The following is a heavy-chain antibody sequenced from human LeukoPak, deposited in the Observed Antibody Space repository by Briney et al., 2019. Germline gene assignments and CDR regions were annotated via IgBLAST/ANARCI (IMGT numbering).Heavy chain of an antibody. CDR1: GFTFSGYG. D-gene: IGHD6-13*01. Sequence: GGSLRLSCAASGFTFSGYGMHWVRQAPGKGLEWVAVISYDGSNKYYADSVKGRFTISRDNSKDTLYLQMNSLRAEDTAMYYCAVDDSSNWSYFDYWGQGTLVTVSS. CDR3: AVDDSSNWSYFDY. CDR2: ISYDGSNK. V-gene: IGHV3-30*03. J-gene: IGHJ4*02.